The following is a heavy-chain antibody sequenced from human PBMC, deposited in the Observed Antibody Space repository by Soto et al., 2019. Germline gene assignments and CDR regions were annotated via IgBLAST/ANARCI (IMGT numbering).Heavy chain of an antibody. CDR2: IYYSGST. D-gene: IGHD3-10*01. CDR1: GGSISSYY. Sequence: QVQLQESGPGLVKPSETLSLTCTVSGGSISSYYWSWIRQPPGKGLEWIGYIYYSGSTNYNPSLKSRVTISVDTSKNQFSLKLSSVTAADTAVYYCARGAMVRGVIRPAWFDPWGQGTLVTVSS. CDR3: ARGAMVRGVIRPAWFDP. V-gene: IGHV4-59*08. J-gene: IGHJ5*02.